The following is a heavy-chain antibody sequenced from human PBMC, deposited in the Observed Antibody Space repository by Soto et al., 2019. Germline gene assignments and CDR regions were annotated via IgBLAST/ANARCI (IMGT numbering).Heavy chain of an antibody. CDR1: GESFSGYY. D-gene: IGHD1-1*01. CDR2: IHHSGST. Sequence: KTSETLSLTCAVYGESFSGYYWSWIRQPPGKGLEWIGEIHHSGSTNYNPSLKSRVTISVDTSKKQFSLNLSSVTAADTAVYYCARGRRGHKTTRDAPVPVYYYYGMDVWGQGTTVTVSS. V-gene: IGHV4-34*01. CDR3: ARGRRGHKTTRDAPVPVYYYYGMDV. J-gene: IGHJ6*02.